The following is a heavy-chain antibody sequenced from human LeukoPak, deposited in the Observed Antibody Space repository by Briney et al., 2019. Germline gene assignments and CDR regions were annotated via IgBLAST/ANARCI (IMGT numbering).Heavy chain of an antibody. Sequence: GGSLRLSCAASGFTFSSYAMHWVRQAPGKGLEWVAVISYDGSNKYYADSVKGRSTISRDNSKNTLYLQMNSLRAEDTAVYYCARDRSYGDYVWDFDYWGQGTLVTVSS. J-gene: IGHJ4*02. CDR1: GFTFSSYA. CDR2: ISYDGSNK. V-gene: IGHV3-30*04. CDR3: ARDRSYGDYVWDFDY. D-gene: IGHD4-17*01.